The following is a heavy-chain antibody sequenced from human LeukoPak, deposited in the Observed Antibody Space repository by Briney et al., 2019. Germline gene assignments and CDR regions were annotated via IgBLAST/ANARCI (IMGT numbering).Heavy chain of an antibody. V-gene: IGHV4-59*08. CDR2: IYYSGST. Sequence: SETLSLTCTVSGGSISRYYWSWIRQPPGEGREWIGYIYYSGSTNYNPSLKSRVTISVDTSKNQFSLKLSSVTAADTAVYYCARHGAVAGTTRRDAFDIWGQGTMVTVSS. CDR1: GGSISRYY. D-gene: IGHD6-19*01. J-gene: IGHJ3*02. CDR3: ARHGAVAGTTRRDAFDI.